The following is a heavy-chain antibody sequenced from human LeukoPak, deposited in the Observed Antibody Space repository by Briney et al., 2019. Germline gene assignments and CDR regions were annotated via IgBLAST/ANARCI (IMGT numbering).Heavy chain of an antibody. CDR1: GFTFRSYD. D-gene: IGHD4-23*01. CDR2: ISRSGTTI. J-gene: IGHJ6*01. CDR3: AKALVTRHMDA. V-gene: IGHV3-48*03. Sequence: GGSVRLSCAASGFTFRSYDMNWVRQAPGKGLEWVSYISRSGTTIYYADSVKGRFTISRDNAKNSLYLQMSSLRAEDTAVYYCAKALVTRHMDAWGQRITVSVSS.